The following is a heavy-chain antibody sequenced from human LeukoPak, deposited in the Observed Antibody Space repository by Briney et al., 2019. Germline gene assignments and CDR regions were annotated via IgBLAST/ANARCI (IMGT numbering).Heavy chain of an antibody. J-gene: IGHJ6*02. CDR2: IYYSGST. Sequence: SETLSLTCPVTGASIRSYYGSWIRQPPGKGLEWIGYIYYSGSTNYNPSLKSRVTMSVDTSKKQFSLKLSSVIAADTAVYYCARGSHGYYYGMDVWGQGTTVTVSS. D-gene: IGHD1-26*01. CDR1: GASIRSYY. V-gene: IGHV4-59*01. CDR3: ARGSHGYYYGMDV.